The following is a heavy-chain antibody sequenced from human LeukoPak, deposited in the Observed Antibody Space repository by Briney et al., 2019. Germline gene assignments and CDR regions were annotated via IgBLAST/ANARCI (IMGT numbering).Heavy chain of an antibody. CDR3: ARDNSEYSTPGWFDP. D-gene: IGHD6-6*01. V-gene: IGHV4-34*01. Sequence: SETLSLTCAVYGGSFSGYYWSWIRQPPGKGLEWIGEINHSGSTNYNPSLKSRVTISVDTSKNQFSLKLSSVTAADTAVYYCARDNSEYSTPGWFDPWGQGTLVTVSS. CDR2: INHSGST. CDR1: GGSFSGYY. J-gene: IGHJ5*02.